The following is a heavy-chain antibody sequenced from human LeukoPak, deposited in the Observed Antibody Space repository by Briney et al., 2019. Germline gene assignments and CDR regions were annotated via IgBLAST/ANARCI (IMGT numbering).Heavy chain of an antibody. CDR1: GYTFTSYY. CDR2: INTSGGST. CDR3: ARGAQIVVVTNWFDP. J-gene: IGHJ5*02. D-gene: IGHD2-2*01. Sequence: ASVKVSCKASGYTFTSYYMHWVRQAPGQGLEWMGIINTSGGSTSYAQKFQGRVTMTRDTSTSTVYMELSSLRSEDTAVYYCARGAQIVVVTNWFDPWGQGTLVTVSS. V-gene: IGHV1-46*03.